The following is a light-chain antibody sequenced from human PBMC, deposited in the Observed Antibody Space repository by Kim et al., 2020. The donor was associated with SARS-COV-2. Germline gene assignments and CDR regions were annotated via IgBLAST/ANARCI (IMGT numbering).Light chain of an antibody. CDR1: QSINSY. V-gene: IGKV1-39*01. CDR3: QESYSTLYT. J-gene: IGKJ2*01. Sequence: SASVGDRVTITCRASQSINSYLNWYQHKPGKAPKLLIYAASSLQSGVPSRFSGRGYGTDFTLTISSLQPEDFATYYCQESYSTLYTFGQGTKLEI. CDR2: AAS.